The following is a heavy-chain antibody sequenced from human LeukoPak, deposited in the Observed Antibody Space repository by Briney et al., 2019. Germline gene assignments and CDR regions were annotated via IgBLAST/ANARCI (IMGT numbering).Heavy chain of an antibody. CDR1: GFTFSRYA. J-gene: IGHJ4*02. V-gene: IGHV3-23*01. Sequence: GGSLRLSCAASGFTFSRYAMSWVRQAPGEGLEWVSAISGSGGRTYYADSVKGRFTISRDNSKNTLYLQMNSLRAEDTAVYYCAKKESSSSWYDYFDYWGQGTLVTVSS. D-gene: IGHD6-13*01. CDR2: ISGSGGRT. CDR3: AKKESSSSWYDYFDY.